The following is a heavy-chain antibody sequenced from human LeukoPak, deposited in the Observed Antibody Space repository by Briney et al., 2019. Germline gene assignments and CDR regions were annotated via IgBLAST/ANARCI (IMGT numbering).Heavy chain of an antibody. J-gene: IGHJ6*03. Sequence: SETLSLTCTVSGGSISSYYWSWIRQPSGKGLEWIGYIYYSGSTNYNPSLKSRVTISVDTSKNQFSLKLSSVTAADTAVYYCARGNYYYYYYMDVWGKGTTVTVSS. CDR1: GGSISSYY. CDR3: ARGNYYYYYYMDV. V-gene: IGHV4-59*01. CDR2: IYYSGST.